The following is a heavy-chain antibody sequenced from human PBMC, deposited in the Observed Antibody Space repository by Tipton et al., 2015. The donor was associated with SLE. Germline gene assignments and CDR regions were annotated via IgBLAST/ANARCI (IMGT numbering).Heavy chain of an antibody. D-gene: IGHD3-16*01. CDR3: ARSDGGY. V-gene: IGHV4-59*01. CDR2: IHSIGST. Sequence: TLSLTCTVSVGSIHSYYWSWIRQPPGKGLAWIGYIHSIGSTNYNSSLESRVTISIDTSRNQFSLKLTSVTAADTAVYYCARSDGGYWGQGTLVTVSS. CDR1: VGSIHSYY. J-gene: IGHJ4*02.